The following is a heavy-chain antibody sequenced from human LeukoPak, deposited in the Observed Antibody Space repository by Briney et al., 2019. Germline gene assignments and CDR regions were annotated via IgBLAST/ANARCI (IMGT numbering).Heavy chain of an antibody. D-gene: IGHD2-2*01. CDR2: MNPNSGNT. CDR3: ARGRGGYCSSTSCYRVGWFDP. J-gene: IGHJ5*02. CDR1: GGTFSSYA. Sequence: GASVKVSCKASGGTFSSYAISWVRQATGQGLEWMGWMNPNSGNTGYAQKFQGRVTITRNTSISTAYMELSSLRSEDTAVYYCARGRGGYCSSTSCYRVGWFDPWGQGTLVTVSS. V-gene: IGHV1-8*03.